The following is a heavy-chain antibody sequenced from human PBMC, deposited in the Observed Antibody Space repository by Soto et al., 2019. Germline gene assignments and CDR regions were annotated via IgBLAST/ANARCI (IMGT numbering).Heavy chain of an antibody. CDR1: GGTFSSYA. CDR2: IIPIFGTA. CDR3: ATSYYYDSSGYPHDAFDI. D-gene: IGHD3-22*01. Sequence: SVKVSCKSSGGTFSSYAISWVRQAPGQGLEWMGGIIPIFGTANYAQKFQGRVTITADKSTSTAYMELSSLRSEDTAVYYCATSYYYDSSGYPHDAFDIWGQGTMVTVSS. V-gene: IGHV1-69*06. J-gene: IGHJ3*02.